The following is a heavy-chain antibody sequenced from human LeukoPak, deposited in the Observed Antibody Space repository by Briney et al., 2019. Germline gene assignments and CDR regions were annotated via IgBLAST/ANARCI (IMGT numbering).Heavy chain of an antibody. J-gene: IGHJ4*02. CDR2: IYDSGST. CDR3: ARAPPIYDSSGYLSY. V-gene: IGHV4-39*07. CDR1: GGSIRSSYYY. D-gene: IGHD3-22*01. Sequence: SETLSLTCTVSGGSIRSSYYYWGWIRQPPGKGLEWIGSIYDSGSTYYNPSLKSRVTISVDKSKNQFSLKLSSVTAADTAVYYCARAPPIYDSSGYLSYWGQGTLVTVSS.